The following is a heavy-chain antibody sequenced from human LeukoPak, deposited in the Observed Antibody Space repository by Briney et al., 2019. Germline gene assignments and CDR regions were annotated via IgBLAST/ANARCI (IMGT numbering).Heavy chain of an antibody. CDR2: FYYSGST. D-gene: IGHD3-3*01. J-gene: IGHJ4*02. CDR1: GGSISSYY. Sequence: SETLSLTCTVSGGSISSYYWSWMLQPPGQGLKWIGYFYYSGSTNYNPSLKSRVTISVDTSKNQFSLKLSSVTAADTAVYYCARQRFLEWYFDYWGQGTLVTVSS. V-gene: IGHV4-59*08. CDR3: ARQRFLEWYFDY.